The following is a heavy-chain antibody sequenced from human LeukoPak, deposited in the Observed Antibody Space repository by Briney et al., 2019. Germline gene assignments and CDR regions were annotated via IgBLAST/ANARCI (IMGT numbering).Heavy chain of an antibody. CDR1: GGSISSGGYY. D-gene: IGHD6-6*01. Sequence: PSQTLSLTCTVSGGSISSGGYYWSWIRQHPGKGLEWIGYIYYSGSTYYHPSLKSRVTISVATSKNQFSLNLRSVTAAATAVYSCARIPKSSSRFFDYWGQGTLVTVSS. V-gene: IGHV4-31*03. J-gene: IGHJ4*02. CDR3: ARIPKSSSRFFDY. CDR2: IYYSGST.